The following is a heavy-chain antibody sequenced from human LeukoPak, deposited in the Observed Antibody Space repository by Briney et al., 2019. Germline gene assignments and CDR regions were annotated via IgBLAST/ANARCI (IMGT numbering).Heavy chain of an antibody. CDR3: ARGPSVLGAIDN. D-gene: IGHD3-10*01. V-gene: IGHV3-74*01. Sequence: PGGSLRLSCAASGFIFSRYWMHWVRQAPGKELVWVSRINNDGSITNSADSVKGRFTISRDNAKDMLHLQMDSLRVEDTAIYYCARGPSVLGAIDNWGQGTLVAVSS. CDR2: INNDGSIT. J-gene: IGHJ4*02. CDR1: GFIFSRYW.